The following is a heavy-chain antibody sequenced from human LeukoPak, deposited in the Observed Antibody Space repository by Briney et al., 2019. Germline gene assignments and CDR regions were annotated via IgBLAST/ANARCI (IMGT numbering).Heavy chain of an antibody. Sequence: PGGSLRLSCEASGLTFSSYDINWVRPAPGKGLEWVSYISSSGNLIHYADSVKGRFTFSRDNARNSLYLQMNSLRADDTAIYYCAREGGWNDFDYWGQGTLVTVSS. V-gene: IGHV3-48*03. D-gene: IGHD1-1*01. J-gene: IGHJ4*02. CDR3: AREGGWNDFDY. CDR2: ISSSGNLI. CDR1: GLTFSSYD.